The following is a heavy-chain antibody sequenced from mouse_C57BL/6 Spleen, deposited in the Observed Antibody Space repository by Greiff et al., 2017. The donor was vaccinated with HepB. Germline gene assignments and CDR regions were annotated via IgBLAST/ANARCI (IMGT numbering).Heavy chain of an antibody. Sequence: EVQLQQSGPVLVKPGASVKMSCKASGYTFTDYYMNWVKQSHGKSLEWIGVINPYNGGTSYNQKFKGKATLTVDKSSSTAYMELNSLTSEDSAVYYCARESNYNYAMDYWGQGTSVTVSS. V-gene: IGHV1-19*01. J-gene: IGHJ4*01. D-gene: IGHD2-5*01. CDR3: ARESNYNYAMDY. CDR1: GYTFTDYY. CDR2: INPYNGGT.